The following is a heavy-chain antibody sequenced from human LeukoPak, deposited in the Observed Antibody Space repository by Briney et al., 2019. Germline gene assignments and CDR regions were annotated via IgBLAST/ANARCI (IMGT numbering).Heavy chain of an antibody. V-gene: IGHV4-39*01. J-gene: IGHJ4*02. CDR3: AAYYYDSSGYLG. D-gene: IGHD3-22*01. Sequence: KASETLSLTCTVSGGSISSTGYYWGWIRQPPGKGLEWIGSISYSGGTYYNPSLKSRVTISVDTSKNQFSLKLTSVTAADTAEYYCAAYYYDSSGYLGCGQGTLVNVSS. CDR1: GGSISSTGYY. CDR2: ISYSGGT.